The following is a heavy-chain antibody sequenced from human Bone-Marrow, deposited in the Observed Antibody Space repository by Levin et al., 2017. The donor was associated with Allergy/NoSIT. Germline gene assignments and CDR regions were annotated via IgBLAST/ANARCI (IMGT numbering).Heavy chain of an antibody. V-gene: IGHV3-43*01. J-gene: IGHJ3*02. CDR1: GFTFDDYT. CDR3: VRDGGYCSGGTCLGTFDI. D-gene: IGHD2-15*01. CDR2: ISWDGSKT. Sequence: GGSLRLSYAASGFTFDDYTMHWVRQAPGKGLEWVALISWDGSKTYYGDSVKGRFTISRDNSQNSLFLQMNSLRTEDTALYYCVRDGGYCSGGTCLGTFDIWGQGTVVTVSS.